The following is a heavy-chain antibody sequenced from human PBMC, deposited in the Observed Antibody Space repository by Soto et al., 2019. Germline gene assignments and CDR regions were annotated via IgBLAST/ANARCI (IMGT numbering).Heavy chain of an antibody. D-gene: IGHD3-22*01. CDR2: IYYSGST. CDR1: GGSISSGDYY. Sequence: PSETLSPTCTVSGGSISSGDYYWSWIRQPPGKGLEWIGYIYYSGSTYYNPSLKSRVTISVDTSKNQFSLKLSSVTAADTAVYYCAREAIYDSSGYHNWFDPWGQGTLVTVSS. CDR3: AREAIYDSSGYHNWFDP. J-gene: IGHJ5*02. V-gene: IGHV4-30-4*01.